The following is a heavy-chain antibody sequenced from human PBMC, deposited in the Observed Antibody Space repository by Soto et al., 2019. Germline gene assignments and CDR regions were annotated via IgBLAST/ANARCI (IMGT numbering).Heavy chain of an antibody. CDR3: ARESGHYDFWSGYYTGYGMDV. CDR1: GFTFSSYG. V-gene: IGHV3-33*01. Sequence: LRLSCAASGFTFSSYGMHWVRQAPGKGLEWVAVIWYDGSNKYYADSVKGRFTISGDNSKNTLYLQMNSLRAEDTAVYYCARESGHYDFWSGYYTGYGMDVWGQGTTVTVSS. D-gene: IGHD3-3*01. J-gene: IGHJ6*02. CDR2: IWYDGSNK.